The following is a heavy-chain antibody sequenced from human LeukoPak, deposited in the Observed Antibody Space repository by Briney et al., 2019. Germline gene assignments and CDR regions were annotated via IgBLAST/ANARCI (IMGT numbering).Heavy chain of an antibody. CDR2: IYHSGST. J-gene: IGHJ4*02. D-gene: IGHD3-22*01. V-gene: IGHV4-30-2*01. CDR1: GGSISSGGYS. Sequence: SQTLSLTCAVSGGSISSGGYSWSWIRQPPGKGLEWIGYIYHSGSTYYNPSLKSRVTISVDRSKNQFSLKLSSVTAADTAVYYCARGDGNYYDSSGYYGNVRFDYWGQGTLVTVSS. CDR3: ARGDGNYYDSSGYYGNVRFDY.